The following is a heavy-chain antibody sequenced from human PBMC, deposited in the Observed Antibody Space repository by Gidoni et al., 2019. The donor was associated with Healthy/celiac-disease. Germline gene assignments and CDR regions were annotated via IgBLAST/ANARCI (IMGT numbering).Heavy chain of an antibody. V-gene: IGHV4-39*01. CDR2: IYYSGST. Sequence: QLQLQESGPGLVKPSETLSLTCTVPGGSISSSSYYWGWIRQPPGKGLEWIGSIYYSGSTYYNPSLKSRVTISVDTSKNQFSLKLSSVTAADTAVYYCARHPPEMGSSSPFDYWGQGTLVTVSS. CDR1: GGSISSSSYY. D-gene: IGHD6-6*01. CDR3: ARHPPEMGSSSPFDY. J-gene: IGHJ4*02.